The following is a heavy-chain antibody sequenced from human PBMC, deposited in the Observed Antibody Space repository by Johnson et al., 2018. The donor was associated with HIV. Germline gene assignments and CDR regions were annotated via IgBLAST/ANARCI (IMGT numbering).Heavy chain of an antibody. CDR2: IGTAGDT. CDR1: GFTFSSYD. V-gene: IGHV3-13*01. CDR3: ARDDTMMHGFDI. Sequence: EVQLVESGGGVVQPGGSLRLSCAASGFTFSSYDMHWVRQATGKGLEWVSAIGTAGDTYYPGSVKGRFTISRDNFKKRLYLQMDSLRAEDTAVYYCARDDTMMHGFDIWGQGTMVTVYS. D-gene: IGHD3-22*01. J-gene: IGHJ3*02.